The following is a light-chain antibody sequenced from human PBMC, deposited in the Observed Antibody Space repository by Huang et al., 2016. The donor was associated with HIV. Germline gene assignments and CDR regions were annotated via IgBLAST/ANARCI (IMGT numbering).Light chain of an antibody. CDR1: QSVSSN. CDR3: QQYNSWPPLT. CDR2: AAS. V-gene: IGKV3-15*01. Sequence: EIVMTQSPATLSVSPGEGATLSCRASQSVSSNLAWYQQKIGQAPRLLIYAASTRATGIPARFSSSESGTEFTLTISSLQSEDFAVYYCQQYNSWPPLTFGGGTKVEIK. J-gene: IGKJ4*01.